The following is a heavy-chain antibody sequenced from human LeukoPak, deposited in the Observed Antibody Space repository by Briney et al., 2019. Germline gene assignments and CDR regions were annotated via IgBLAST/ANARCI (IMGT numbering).Heavy chain of an antibody. D-gene: IGHD2/OR15-2a*01. CDR1: GDSMTSLNSY. CDR3: ARHTLSRTGWPVNWFAP. V-gene: IGHV4-39*01. CDR2: IYTSGST. Sequence: SETLSLTCTVSGDSMTSLNSYWGWIRQPPGKGLEWIGSIYTSGSTYNNPSLKSRVTMPVDTSNNHFSLKLSSVTAADTAGYYCARHTLSRTGWPVNWFAPWGQGTLVIVSS. J-gene: IGHJ5*02.